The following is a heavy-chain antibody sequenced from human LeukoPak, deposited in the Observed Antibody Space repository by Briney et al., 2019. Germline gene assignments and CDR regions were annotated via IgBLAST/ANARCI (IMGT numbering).Heavy chain of an antibody. CDR1: GFTFSSYW. CDR3: AKGAYFSGSYGFAFDY. J-gene: IGHJ4*02. Sequence: GGSLRLSCAASGFTFSSYWMTWVRQAPGKGLEWVANIKQDGSEKHYVDSMKGRFTISRDNAKNSLYLQMNSLRAEDTAVYYCAKGAYFSGSYGFAFDYWGQGTLVTVSS. CDR2: IKQDGSEK. V-gene: IGHV3-7*02. D-gene: IGHD3-10*01.